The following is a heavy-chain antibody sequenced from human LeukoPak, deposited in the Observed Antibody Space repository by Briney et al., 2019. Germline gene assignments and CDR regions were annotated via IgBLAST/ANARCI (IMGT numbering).Heavy chain of an antibody. CDR2: IYTSGST. CDR3: ARGALLWFGAKMEYYFDY. V-gene: IGHV4-61*02. CDR1: GGSISSGNYY. J-gene: IGHJ4*02. D-gene: IGHD3-10*01. Sequence: SETLSLTCTVSGGSISSGNYYWNWIRQPAGKGLEWIGRIYTSGSTNFNPSLKSRVTISVDTSKNHFSLSLRSVTAADTAVYYCARGALLWFGAKMEYYFDYWGQGTPLTVSS.